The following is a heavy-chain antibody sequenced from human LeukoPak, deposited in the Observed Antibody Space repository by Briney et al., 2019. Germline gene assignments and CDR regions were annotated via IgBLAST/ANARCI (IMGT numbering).Heavy chain of an antibody. V-gene: IGHV3-23*01. CDR1: GFRFSTYA. Sequence: GGSLRLSCAASGFRFSTYAVSWVRQAPGEGVGWVSAIFCSGGSTYYADSVKGRFTISRDNSKNTLYLQMNSLRAEDTALYYCARDTPDIVVVPAADVYFDYWGQGTLVTVSS. CDR2: IFCSGGST. CDR3: ARDTPDIVVVPAADVYFDY. J-gene: IGHJ4*02. D-gene: IGHD2-2*01.